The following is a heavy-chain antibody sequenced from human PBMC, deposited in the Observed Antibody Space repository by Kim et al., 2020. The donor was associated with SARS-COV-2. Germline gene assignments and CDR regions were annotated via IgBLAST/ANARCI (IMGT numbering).Heavy chain of an antibody. CDR3: AKAGGYDSRGGYPHQNQFDY. V-gene: IGHV3-23*01. Sequence: GGSLRLSCAASGFTFSSYAMSWVRQAPGKGLEWVSAISGSGGSTYYADSVKGRFTISRDNSKNTLYLQMNSLRAEDTAVYYCAKAGGYDSRGGYPHQNQFDYWGQGTLVTVSS. CDR2: ISGSGGST. D-gene: IGHD5-12*01. CDR1: GFTFSSYA. J-gene: IGHJ4*02.